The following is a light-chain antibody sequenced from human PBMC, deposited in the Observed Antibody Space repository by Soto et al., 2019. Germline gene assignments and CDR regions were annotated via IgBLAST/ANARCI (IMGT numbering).Light chain of an antibody. CDR1: QTINSW. J-gene: IGKJ1*01. V-gene: IGKV1-5*03. CDR2: KTS. CDR3: QQYNTYPMT. Sequence: DFQMTQSPSTLSASVGDTVTITCRASQTINSWLAWYQHRPGKGPKLLIYKTSTVEGGVPLRFSGSGSGTEFTLTISSMQPADSANYYCQQYNTYPMTFGQGTKVDIK.